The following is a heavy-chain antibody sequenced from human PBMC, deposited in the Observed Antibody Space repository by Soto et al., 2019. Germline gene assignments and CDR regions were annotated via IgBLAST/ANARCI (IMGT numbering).Heavy chain of an antibody. CDR2: IYHSGST. CDR3: PGEIAARLLGY. Sequence: SETLSLTCAVSGGSISSGGFSWSWIRQPPGKGLESIGYIYHSGSTYYNPSLKSRVTISVDRSKNQFSLKLSSVTAADTAVYYWPGEIAARLLGYWARGTRFTVS. J-gene: IGHJ4*02. D-gene: IGHD6-25*01. V-gene: IGHV4-30-2*01. CDR1: GGSISSGGFS.